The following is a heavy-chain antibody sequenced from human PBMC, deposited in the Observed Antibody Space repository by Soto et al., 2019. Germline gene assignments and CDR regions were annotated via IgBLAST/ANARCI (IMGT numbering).Heavy chain of an antibody. V-gene: IGHV3-15*01. CDR1: GFTFSSYA. D-gene: IGHD3-22*01. CDR3: TTDYYDSSGYYYFDY. Sequence: GGSLRLSCAASGFTFSSYAMSWVRQAPGKGLEWVGRIKSKTDGGTTDYAAPVKGRFTISRDDSKNTLYLQMNSLKTEDTAVYYCTTDYYDSSGYYYFDYWGQGTLVTVSS. J-gene: IGHJ4*02. CDR2: IKSKTDGGTT.